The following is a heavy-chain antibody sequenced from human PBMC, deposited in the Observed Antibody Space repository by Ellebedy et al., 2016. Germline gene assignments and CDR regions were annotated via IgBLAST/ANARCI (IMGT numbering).Heavy chain of an antibody. D-gene: IGHD5-12*01. CDR2: ISVITNTI. CDR3: ARANSGYDGFCDV. J-gene: IGHJ6*02. V-gene: IGHV3-11*01. CDR1: GFTFSDYS. Sequence: GGSLRLSXAGSGFTFSDYSMTWIRQAPGKWTESISYISVITNTIYYADSVKGRFTISRDNAKNSLFLQMNNLRAEDTAVYYCARANSGYDGFCDVWGQGTTVTVSS.